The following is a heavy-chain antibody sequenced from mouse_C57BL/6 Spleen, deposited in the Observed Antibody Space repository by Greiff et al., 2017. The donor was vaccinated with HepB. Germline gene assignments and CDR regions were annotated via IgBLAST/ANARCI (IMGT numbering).Heavy chain of an antibody. Sequence: QVQLQQSGPELVKPGASVKISCKASGYAFSSSWMNWVKQRPGKGLEWIGRIYPGDGDTNYNGKFKGKATLTADKSSSTAYMQLSSLTSEDSAVYFCASPRYYGYDEDFAYWGQGTLVTVSA. CDR2: IYPGDGDT. CDR1: GYAFSSSW. CDR3: ASPRYYGYDEDFAY. V-gene: IGHV1-82*01. D-gene: IGHD2-2*01. J-gene: IGHJ3*01.